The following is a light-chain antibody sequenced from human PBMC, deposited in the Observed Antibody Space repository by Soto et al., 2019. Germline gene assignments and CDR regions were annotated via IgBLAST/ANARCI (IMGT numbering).Light chain of an antibody. CDR2: KAS. CDR3: QQYNTSPRT. J-gene: IGKJ4*01. CDR1: QSISTW. V-gene: IGKV1-5*03. Sequence: DIQMTQSPSTLSASVGDRVTITCRASQSISTWLAWYQQKPGKAPKLLIYKASSLEGGVPSRFGGSGSGTLFNITISSLHPDDFATYYCQQYNTSPRTFGGGTTVDIK.